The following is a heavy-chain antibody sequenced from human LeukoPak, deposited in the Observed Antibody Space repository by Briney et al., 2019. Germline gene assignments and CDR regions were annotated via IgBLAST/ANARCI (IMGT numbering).Heavy chain of an antibody. Sequence: PGGSLRLSCEASRFTFSKYWMSWVRQAPGKGLEWVANIKQDGSEQNYVDSVKGRFTISRDNAKNSLYLQMNSLRAEDTAVYYCARDHSAGVAGHDYWGQGTLVTVSS. D-gene: IGHD2-15*01. J-gene: IGHJ4*02. CDR3: ARDHSAGVAGHDY. CDR1: RFTFSKYW. V-gene: IGHV3-7*01. CDR2: IKQDGSEQ.